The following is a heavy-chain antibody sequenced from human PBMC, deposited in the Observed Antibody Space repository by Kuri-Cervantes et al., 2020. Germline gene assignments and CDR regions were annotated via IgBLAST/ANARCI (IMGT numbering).Heavy chain of an antibody. CDR2: ISPTGDTT. J-gene: IGHJ6*03. D-gene: IGHD6-13*01. Sequence: GGSLRLSCAASGFTFSTSAMAWVRQAPGKGLECVSGISPTGDTTYYVDSVKGRFTISRDNAKNSLYLQMNSLRAEDTAVYYCARDGAGRGHYYYMDVWGKGTTVTVSS. V-gene: IGHV3-23*01. CDR1: GFTFSTSA. CDR3: ARDGAGRGHYYYMDV.